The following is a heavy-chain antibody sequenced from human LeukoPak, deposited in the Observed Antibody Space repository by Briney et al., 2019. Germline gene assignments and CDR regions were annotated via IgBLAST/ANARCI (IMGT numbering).Heavy chain of an antibody. D-gene: IGHD2-8*02. CDR1: GYTLTEYY. Sequence: GASVKVSCKASGYTLTEYYIHWVRQDPGQVPEYIQFIIPDSGGTTYQQNFQGRVTMTRDTSISTFYMELSSLRPDDTAVYYCATEDKYCTGANCGVFWGQGTLVTVSS. CDR3: ATEDKYCTGANCGVF. CDR2: IIPDSGGT. V-gene: IGHV1-2*02. J-gene: IGHJ4*02.